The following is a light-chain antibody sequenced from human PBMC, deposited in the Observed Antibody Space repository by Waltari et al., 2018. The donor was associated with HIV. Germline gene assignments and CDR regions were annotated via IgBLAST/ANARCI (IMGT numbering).Light chain of an antibody. V-gene: IGLV1-44*01. CDR2: NTY. J-gene: IGLJ2*01. Sequence: QSVLTQPPSASGTPGQPVTISCSGSSADLGSHTVNWYKQLPGTAPKLLIYNTYQRPSGVPDRVSASQSGTSASLAISGLQSEDEADYYCAAWDDSMEGHVFGGGTKLTIL. CDR1: SADLGSHT. CDR3: AAWDDSMEGHV.